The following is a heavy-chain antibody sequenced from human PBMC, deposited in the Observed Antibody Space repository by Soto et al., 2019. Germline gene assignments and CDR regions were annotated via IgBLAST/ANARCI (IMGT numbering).Heavy chain of an antibody. V-gene: IGHV1-58*02. CDR3: ARVPGTNRYWDF. Sequence: GASVKVSCKASGFTFSHSAMQWVRQARGQSLEWIGWVVVGSGNTNYAQKFQERVTISWDMSTNTAHMDLNSLSAEDTAAYYCARVPGTNRYWDFWGQGTLVTVSS. J-gene: IGHJ4*02. CDR1: GFTFSHSA. CDR2: VVVGSGNT.